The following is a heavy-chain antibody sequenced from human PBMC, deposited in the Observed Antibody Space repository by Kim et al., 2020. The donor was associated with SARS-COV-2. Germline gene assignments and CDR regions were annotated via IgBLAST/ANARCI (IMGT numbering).Heavy chain of an antibody. J-gene: IGHJ4*02. V-gene: IGHV3-49*02. Sequence: YAASGKGRFTISRDDSKSIAYLQMNSLKTEDTAVYYCTRYCSSTSCYLGYWGQGTLVTVSS. CDR3: TRYCSSTSCYLGY. D-gene: IGHD2-2*01.